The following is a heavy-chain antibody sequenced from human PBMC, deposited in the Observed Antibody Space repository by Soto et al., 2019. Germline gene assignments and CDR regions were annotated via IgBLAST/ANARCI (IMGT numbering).Heavy chain of an antibody. CDR1: GYTFTGYY. CDR3: AKDPNYYDFWAGSYYYHGMDV. D-gene: IGHD3-3*01. J-gene: IGHJ6*02. V-gene: IGHV1-2*02. Sequence: ASVKVSCKASGYTFTGYYMHWVRQAPGQGLEWMGWINPNSGGTNYALKFQGRVTMTRDTSTNTVYLELSSLRSEDTAVYSCAKDPNYYDFWAGSYYYHGMDVWGQGTTVTVSS. CDR2: INPNSGGT.